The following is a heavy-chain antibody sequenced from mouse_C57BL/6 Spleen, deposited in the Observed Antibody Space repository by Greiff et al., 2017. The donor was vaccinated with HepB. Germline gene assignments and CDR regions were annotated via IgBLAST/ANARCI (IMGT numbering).Heavy chain of an antibody. D-gene: IGHD1-1*01. CDR1: GFTFTDYY. CDR3: ARYTGSYGSSFWYFDV. Sequence: EVKLMESGGGLVQPGGSLSLSCAASGFTFTDYYMSWVRQPPGKALEWLGFIRNKATGYTTEYSASVKGRFTISRDNSQSILYLQMNALRAEDSATYYCARYTGSYGSSFWYFDVWGTGTTVTVSS. V-gene: IGHV7-3*01. J-gene: IGHJ1*03. CDR2: IRNKATGYTT.